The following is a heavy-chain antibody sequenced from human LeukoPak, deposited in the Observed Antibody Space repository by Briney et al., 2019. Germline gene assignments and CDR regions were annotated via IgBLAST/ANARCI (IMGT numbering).Heavy chain of an antibody. V-gene: IGHV3-30-3*01. CDR1: GFTFSSYA. J-gene: IGHJ3*02. Sequence: GGSLRLSCAASGFTFSSYAMHWVRQAPGKGLEWVAVISYDGSNKYYADSVKGRFTISRDNSKNTLYLQMNSLRAEDTAVYYCARLLGMVTTYDIWGQGTMVTVSS. CDR2: ISYDGSNK. CDR3: ARLLGMVTTYDI. D-gene: IGHD5-24*01.